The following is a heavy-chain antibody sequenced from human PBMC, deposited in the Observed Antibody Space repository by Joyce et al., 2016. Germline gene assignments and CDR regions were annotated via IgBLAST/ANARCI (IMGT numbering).Heavy chain of an antibody. CDR1: GGSISSGGYY. Sequence: QVRLQESGPGPVKPSQTLSLTCTVSGGSISSGGYYWSWTRQQPGKGLEWIGYINYSGSTYYNPSLQGRITMSVDTSKNKFSLKLSSVTAADTAVYYCARDSGNAFDIWGQGTMVTVSS. V-gene: IGHV4-31*03. J-gene: IGHJ3*02. D-gene: IGHD1-26*01. CDR2: INYSGST. CDR3: ARDSGNAFDI.